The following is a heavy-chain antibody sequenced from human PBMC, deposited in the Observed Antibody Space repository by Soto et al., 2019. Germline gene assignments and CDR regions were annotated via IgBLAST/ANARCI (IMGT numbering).Heavy chain of an antibody. CDR2: IYYSGST. Sequence: SETLSLTCTVSGGSVSSGSYYWSWIRQPPGKGLEWIGYIYYSGSTNYNPPLKSRVTISVDTSKNQFSLKLSSVTAADTAVYYCARDVIVVVPAAQNYYGMDVWGQGTTVTVSS. D-gene: IGHD2-2*01. CDR1: GGSVSSGSYY. J-gene: IGHJ6*02. V-gene: IGHV4-61*01. CDR3: ARDVIVVVPAAQNYYGMDV.